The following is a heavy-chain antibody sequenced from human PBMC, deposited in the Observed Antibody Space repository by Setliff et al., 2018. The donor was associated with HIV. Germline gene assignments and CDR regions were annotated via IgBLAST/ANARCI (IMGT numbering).Heavy chain of an antibody. Sequence: ASVKVSCKASGYTFTDYYMHWVQQAPGKGLEWMGRVDPEDGETIYAEKFQGRVTITADTSTDTAYMELSSLRSDDTAVYYCARGWAAYDSTGMTPYWGQGTQVTVSS. CDR1: GYTFTDYY. J-gene: IGHJ4*02. CDR3: ARGWAAYDSTGMTPY. CDR2: VDPEDGET. V-gene: IGHV1-69-2*01. D-gene: IGHD3-22*01.